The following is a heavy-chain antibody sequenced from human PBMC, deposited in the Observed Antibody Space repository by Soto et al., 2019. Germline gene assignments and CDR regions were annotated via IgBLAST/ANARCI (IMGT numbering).Heavy chain of an antibody. Sequence: EASVKVSCKASGFTFTSSAVQWVRQARGQRLEWIGWIVVGSGNTNYAQKFQERVTITRDMSTSTACMELSSLRSEDTAVYYCAAGSNYYYYYGMDVWGQGTTVTVSS. CDR1: GFTFTSSA. J-gene: IGHJ6*02. CDR2: IVVGSGNT. V-gene: IGHV1-58*01. CDR3: AAGSNYYYYYGMDV.